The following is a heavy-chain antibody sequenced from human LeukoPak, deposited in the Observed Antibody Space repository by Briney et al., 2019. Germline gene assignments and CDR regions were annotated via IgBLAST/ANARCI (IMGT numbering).Heavy chain of an antibody. J-gene: IGHJ4*02. CDR3: AKNWGGYSYGYSYYFDY. CDR1: GFTFSSYG. Sequence: PGGSLRLSCAASGFTFSSYGMHWVRQAPGKGLEWVAFIRYDGSNKYYADSVKGRFTISRDNSKNTLYLQMNSLRAEDTAVYYCAKNWGGYSYGYSYYFDYWGQGTLVTVSS. D-gene: IGHD5-18*01. V-gene: IGHV3-30*02. CDR2: IRYDGSNK.